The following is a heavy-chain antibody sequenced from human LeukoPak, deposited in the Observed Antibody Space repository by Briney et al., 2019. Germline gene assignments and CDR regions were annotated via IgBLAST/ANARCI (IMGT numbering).Heavy chain of an antibody. CDR2: ISSSSSTR. V-gene: IGHV3-48*02. D-gene: IGHD4-23*01. CDR3: ARDPIGYGGNSGVSGANRKNWYFDF. J-gene: IGHJ2*01. CDR1: GFTFSSYS. Sequence: PGGSLRLSCAASGFTFSSYSMNWVRQAPGKGLEWVSCISSSSSTRYYADSVKGRFTISRDNGKNSLYLQMNSLRDEDTAVYYCARDPIGYGGNSGVSGANRKNWYFDFWGRGTLVTVAS.